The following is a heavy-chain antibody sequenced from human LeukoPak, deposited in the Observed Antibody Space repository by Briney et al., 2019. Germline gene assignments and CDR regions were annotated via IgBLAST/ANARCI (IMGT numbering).Heavy chain of an antibody. Sequence: GGSLRLSCAASGFTFSSYSMNWVRQAPGKGLEWVSSISSGSSYIYYADSVKGRFTISRDNAKNSLYLQMNSLRAEDTAVYYCARDGDYYGSGSYFSFDYWGQGTLVTVSS. CDR2: ISSGSSYI. J-gene: IGHJ4*02. CDR3: ARDGDYYGSGSYFSFDY. CDR1: GFTFSSYS. D-gene: IGHD3-10*01. V-gene: IGHV3-21*01.